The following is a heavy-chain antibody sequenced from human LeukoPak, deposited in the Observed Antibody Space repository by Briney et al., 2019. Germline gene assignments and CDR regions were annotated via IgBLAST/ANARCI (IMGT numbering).Heavy chain of an antibody. D-gene: IGHD3-22*01. Sequence: GGSLRLSCAASGFTFSSYAMSWVRQAPGKGLEWVSAISGRGGSTYYADSVKGRFTISRDNSKNTLYLQMNSLRAEDTAVYYCAKDPGHLSGYYYWGQGTLVTVSS. CDR1: GFTFSSYA. CDR2: ISGRGGST. J-gene: IGHJ4*02. CDR3: AKDPGHLSGYYY. V-gene: IGHV3-23*01.